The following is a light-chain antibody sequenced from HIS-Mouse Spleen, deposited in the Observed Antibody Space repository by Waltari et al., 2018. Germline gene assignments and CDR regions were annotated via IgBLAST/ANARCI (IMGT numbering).Light chain of an antibody. CDR1: SSDVGGYNY. Sequence: QSALTQSASVSGSPGQSITISCTGTSSDVGGYNYVSWYQQHPGKAPKLMIYEVSNRPSGVSNRVSGSKSGNTASLTISGLQAEDEADYYCSSYTSSSTPYVFGTGTKVTVL. CDR2: EVS. CDR3: SSYTSSSTPYV. J-gene: IGLJ1*01. V-gene: IGLV2-14*01.